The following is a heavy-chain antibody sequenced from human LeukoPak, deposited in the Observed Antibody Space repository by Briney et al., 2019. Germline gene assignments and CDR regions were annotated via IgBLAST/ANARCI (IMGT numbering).Heavy chain of an antibody. D-gene: IGHD3-22*01. V-gene: IGHV3-48*04. CDR3: VRGPDYYYDSSGSFDY. CDR2: ISNSANTI. Sequence: GGSLRLSCAASGFTFSSYSMNWVRQAPGKGLEWISYISNSANTIYYADSVRGRFTISRDNAKNSLFLQMNSLRVEDTAVYYCVRGPDYYYDSSGSFDYWGHGTLVTVSS. J-gene: IGHJ4*01. CDR1: GFTFSSYS.